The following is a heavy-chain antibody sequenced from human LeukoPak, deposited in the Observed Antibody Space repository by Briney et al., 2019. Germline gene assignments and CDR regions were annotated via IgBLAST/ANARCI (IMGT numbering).Heavy chain of an antibody. J-gene: IGHJ4*02. CDR1: GFTVSSQG. CDR2: IGGSGGSTT. V-gene: IGHV3-23*01. CDR3: ARDAIIGPYFDY. Sequence: PGGSLRLSCAASGFTVSSQGMTWVRQAPGKGLEWVSSIGGSGGSTTYYADSVKGRFTISGDKSRNTLYLQMNSLRAEDTAVYYCARDAIIGPYFDYWGQGTLVTVSS.